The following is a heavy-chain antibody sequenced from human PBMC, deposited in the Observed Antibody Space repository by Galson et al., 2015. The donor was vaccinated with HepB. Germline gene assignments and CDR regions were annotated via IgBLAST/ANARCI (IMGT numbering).Heavy chain of an antibody. Sequence: SETLSLTCNVSGGSINRSNYYWAWIRQPPGTGLEWIGNIYYSGSSSYNPSLKSRVTISVDTSKNQFSLRLNSVTAVDTAVYYCARRSISSSDYWGQGTLVTVSS. CDR2: IYYSGSS. V-gene: IGHV4-39*01. D-gene: IGHD6-6*01. CDR1: GGSINRSNYY. J-gene: IGHJ4*02. CDR3: ARRSISSSDY.